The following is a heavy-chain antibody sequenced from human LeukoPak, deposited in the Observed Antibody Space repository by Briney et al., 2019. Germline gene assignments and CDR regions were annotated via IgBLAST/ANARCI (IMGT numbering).Heavy chain of an antibody. Sequence: GGSLRLSCAASGFTFSSYGMHWVRQAPGKGLEWVAVISYDGSNKYYADSVKGRFTISRDNSQNTLYLQMNSLRPEDTAVYYCARDSPLYYYGSGSPFDYWGQGTLVTVSS. V-gene: IGHV3-30*03. CDR3: ARDSPLYYYGSGSPFDY. D-gene: IGHD3-10*01. CDR2: ISYDGSNK. CDR1: GFTFSSYG. J-gene: IGHJ4*02.